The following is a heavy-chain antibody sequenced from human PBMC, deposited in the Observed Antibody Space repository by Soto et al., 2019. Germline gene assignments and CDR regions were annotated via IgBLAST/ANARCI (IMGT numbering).Heavy chain of an antibody. Sequence: QVQLVQSGPEVKKPGASVKVSCKASGYSFTGHFIHWVRQAPGQGLEWMGYINPNTGGTNYAQKFQGWVSMTRDTSISTAYMELTRLNSDDTDGYYCARAPWDGSGTSNWFEPWGQGTLVSVA. D-gene: IGHD3-10*01. V-gene: IGHV1-2*04. CDR1: GYSFTGHF. CDR2: INPNTGGT. CDR3: ARAPWDGSGTSNWFEP. J-gene: IGHJ5*02.